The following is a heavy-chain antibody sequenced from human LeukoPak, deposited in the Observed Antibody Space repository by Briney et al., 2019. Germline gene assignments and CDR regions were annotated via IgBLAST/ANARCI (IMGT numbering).Heavy chain of an antibody. V-gene: IGHV3-53*01. CDR1: GFTVSSNY. CDR2: IYSGGST. D-gene: IGHD5-24*01. J-gene: IGHJ3*01. CDR3: ARSLRDVYNNHVPYAINV. Sequence: GGSLRLSCAASGFTVSSNYMSWVRQAPGKGLEWVSVIYSGGSTYYADSVKGRFTISRDNSKNTLYLQMNSLRAEDTAVYYCARSLRDVYNNHVPYAINVWGQGKKVTVSP.